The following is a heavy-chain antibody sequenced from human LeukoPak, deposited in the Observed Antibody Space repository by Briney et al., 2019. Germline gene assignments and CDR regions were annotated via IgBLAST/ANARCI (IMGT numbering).Heavy chain of an antibody. CDR1: GFTFSSYS. Sequence: KPGGSLRLSCAASGFTFSSYSMNWVRQAPGKGLEWVSSISSSSSYIYYADSVKGRFTISRDNAKNSLYLQMNSLRAEDTAVYYCARSAYYYGSGRKEPAHFDYWGQGTLVTVSS. J-gene: IGHJ4*02. D-gene: IGHD3-10*01. V-gene: IGHV3-21*01. CDR2: ISSSSSYI. CDR3: ARSAYYYGSGRKEPAHFDY.